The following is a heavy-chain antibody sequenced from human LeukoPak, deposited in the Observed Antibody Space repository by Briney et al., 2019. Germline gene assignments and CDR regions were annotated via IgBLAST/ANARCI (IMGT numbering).Heavy chain of an antibody. CDR2: ISSSSSTI. CDR3: ARDISSYGDSSLYDY. Sequence: GGSLRLSCAASGFTFSSYSMNWVRQAPGKGLEWVSYISSSSSTIYYADSVKGRFTISRDNAKNSLYLQMNILRAEDTAVYYCARDISSYGDSSLYDYWGQGTLVTVSS. CDR1: GFTFSSYS. V-gene: IGHV3-48*01. J-gene: IGHJ4*02. D-gene: IGHD4-17*01.